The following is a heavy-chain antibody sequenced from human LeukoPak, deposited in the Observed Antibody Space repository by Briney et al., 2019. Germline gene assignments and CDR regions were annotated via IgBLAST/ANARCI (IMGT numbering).Heavy chain of an antibody. CDR1: GFTFSSYS. Sequence: GGSLRLSCAASGFTFSSYSMNWVRQAPGKGLEWVSSISSSSSYIYYADSVKGRFTISRDNAKNSLYLQMNSLRAEDTAVYYCARAYCSGGSCSNWFDPWGQGTLVTVSS. CDR2: ISSSSSYI. J-gene: IGHJ5*02. V-gene: IGHV3-21*01. CDR3: ARAYCSGGSCSNWFDP. D-gene: IGHD2-15*01.